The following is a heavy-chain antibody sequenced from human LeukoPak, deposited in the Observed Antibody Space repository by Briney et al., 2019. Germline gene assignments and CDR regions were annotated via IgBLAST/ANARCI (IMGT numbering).Heavy chain of an antibody. CDR3: ARGFRGDRIDY. CDR2: IIPILGIA. D-gene: IGHD2-21*02. J-gene: IGHJ4*02. V-gene: IGHV1-69*04. CDR1: GGTFSSYA. Sequence: SVTVSCTASGGTFSSYAMSWVRQAPGQGLEWMGRIIPILGIANYAQTFKGRATIAEATKTSTAYMERCSLRSEDTSVYYCARGFRGDRIDYWGQGTLVTVSS.